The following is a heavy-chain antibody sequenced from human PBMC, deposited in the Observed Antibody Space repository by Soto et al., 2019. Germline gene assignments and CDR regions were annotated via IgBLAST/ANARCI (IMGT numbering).Heavy chain of an antibody. D-gene: IGHD3-10*01. CDR2: IFSTDEI. Sequence: QVTLKESGPALVKSTETLTLTCAVSGFSITSPRLGVSWIRQPPGKALEWLAHIFSTDEISYTTSLKSRLTIAKDTSTRQVVLTMTNMDPADTGTYFCARVAMARGGSQSYYFGMDVWGQGTTVTVSS. V-gene: IGHV2-26*01. CDR3: ARVAMARGGSQSYYFGMDV. CDR1: GFSITSPRLG. J-gene: IGHJ6*02.